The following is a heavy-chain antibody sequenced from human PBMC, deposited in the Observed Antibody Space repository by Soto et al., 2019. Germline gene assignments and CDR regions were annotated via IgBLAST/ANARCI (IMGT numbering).Heavy chain of an antibody. Sequence: SETLSLTCTVSGDSISSYYWSWIRQPPGKGLEWIGYIFHTGSANYNPSLKSRVTISIDTSKNQFSLRLSSVTAADTAVYYCARQPYTSGPYYFAYWGQGTPVTVSS. CDR2: IFHTGSA. D-gene: IGHD6-19*01. CDR1: GDSISSYY. J-gene: IGHJ4*02. V-gene: IGHV4-59*08. CDR3: ARQPYTSGPYYFAY.